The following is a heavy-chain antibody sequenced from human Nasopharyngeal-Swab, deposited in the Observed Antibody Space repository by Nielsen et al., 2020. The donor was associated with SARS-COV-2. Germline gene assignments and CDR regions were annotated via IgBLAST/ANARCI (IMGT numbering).Heavy chain of an antibody. CDR1: GFTFSSYG. Sequence: GESLKISCAASGFTFSSYGMHWVRQAPGKGLEWVAVISYDGSNKYYADSVKGRFTISRDNSKNTLYLQMNSLRAEDTAVYYCAKGLEMVTADYWGQGTLVTVSS. D-gene: IGHD5-24*01. V-gene: IGHV3-30*18. CDR3: AKGLEMVTADY. J-gene: IGHJ4*02. CDR2: ISYDGSNK.